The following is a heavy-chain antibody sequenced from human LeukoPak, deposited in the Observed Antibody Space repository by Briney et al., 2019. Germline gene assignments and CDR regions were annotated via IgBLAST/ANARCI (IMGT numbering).Heavy chain of an antibody. CDR1: GGSFSGYY. D-gene: IGHD3-22*01. CDR2: INHSGST. Sequence: PSETLSLTCAVYGGSFSGYYWSWIRQPPGKGLEWIGEINHSGSTNYNPSLKSRVTISVDTSKNQFSLKLSSVTAADTAVYYCARPRSYYYDSSGYPNWFDPWGQGTLVTVSS. CDR3: ARPRSYYYDSSGYPNWFDP. J-gene: IGHJ5*02. V-gene: IGHV4-34*01.